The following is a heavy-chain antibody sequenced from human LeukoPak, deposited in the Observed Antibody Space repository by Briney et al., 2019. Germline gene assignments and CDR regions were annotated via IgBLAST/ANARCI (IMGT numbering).Heavy chain of an antibody. D-gene: IGHD1-26*01. CDR3: ARDPAGIVGATAIEY. J-gene: IGHJ4*02. CDR1: GGSISSYY. Sequence: SETLSLTCTVSGGSISSYYWSWIRQPAGKGLEWIGRIYTSGSTDYNPSLKSRVTMSIDTTKNQFSLKLSSVTAADTGVYYCARDPAGIVGATAIEYWGQGTLVTVSS. CDR2: IYTSGST. V-gene: IGHV4-4*07.